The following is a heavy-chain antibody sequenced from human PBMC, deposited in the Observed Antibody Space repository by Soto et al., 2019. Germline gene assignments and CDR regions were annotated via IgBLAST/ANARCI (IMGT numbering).Heavy chain of an antibody. J-gene: IGHJ5*02. CDR3: ARDAAEPGESDRFDQ. D-gene: IGHD2-15*01. Sequence: EVQLLESGGGLIQPGRSLRLSCAASGFSFGVYAMSWVRQAPGKGLEWVATISGGIGSTYYADAVKGRFTISRDISRSTLDLQMNSLRVEDTALYYCARDAAEPGESDRFDQWGQGIMVAVSS. CDR2: ISGGIGST. CDR1: GFSFGVYA. V-gene: IGHV3-23*01.